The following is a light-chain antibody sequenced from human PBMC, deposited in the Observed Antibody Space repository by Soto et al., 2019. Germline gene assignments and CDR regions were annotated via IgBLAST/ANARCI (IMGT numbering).Light chain of an antibody. V-gene: IGKV3-15*01. CDR1: QSVRTN. CDR2: AAS. J-gene: IGKJ2*01. Sequence: EVVVTQSPATLSVSLGGRATLSCRASQSVRTNLAWYQQKPGQAPRLLIYAASTRATGIPARFSGSGSGTEFTLTITSLQSEDFAVYYCQQRSNWPTFGQGTKLEIK. CDR3: QQRSNWPT.